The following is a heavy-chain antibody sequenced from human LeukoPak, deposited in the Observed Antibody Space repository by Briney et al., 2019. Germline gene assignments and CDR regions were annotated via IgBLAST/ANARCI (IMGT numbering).Heavy chain of an antibody. CDR1: GGSISSSSYY. CDR3: AREGHGDYVRCWFDP. CDR2: IYTSGST. J-gene: IGHJ5*02. Sequence: PSETLSLTCTVSGGSISSSSYYWGWIRQPPGKGLEWIGRIYTSGSTNYNPSLKSRVTMSVDTSKNQFSLKLSSVTAADTAVYYCAREGHGDYVRCWFDPWGQGTLVTVSS. D-gene: IGHD4-17*01. V-gene: IGHV4-39*07.